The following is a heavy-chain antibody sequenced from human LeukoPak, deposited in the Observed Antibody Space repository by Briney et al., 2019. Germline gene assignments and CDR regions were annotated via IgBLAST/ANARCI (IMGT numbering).Heavy chain of an antibody. D-gene: IGHD2-15*01. CDR2: IRYKAYGGTT. CDR3: TRVFCSGGSCYLPTPTTDY. J-gene: IGHJ4*02. Sequence: GGSLRLSCTASGFTFGDYAMSWVRQAPGKGLESVGFIRYKAYGGTTEYAASVKGRFTISRDDSKSIAYLQMNSLKTEDTAVYYCTRVFCSGGSCYLPTPTTDYWGQGTLVTVSS. CDR1: GFTFGDYA. V-gene: IGHV3-49*04.